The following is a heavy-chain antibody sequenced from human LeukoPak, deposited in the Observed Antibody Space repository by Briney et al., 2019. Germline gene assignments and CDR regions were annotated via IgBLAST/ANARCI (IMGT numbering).Heavy chain of an antibody. V-gene: IGHV1-18*01. D-gene: IGHD6-19*01. CDR2: ISAYNGNT. CDR1: GYTFTSYG. CDR3: ARDPGEGGWYGGYYFDY. Sequence: ASVKVSCKASGYTFTSYGISWVRQAPGQGLEWMGWISAYNGNTNYAQKLQGRVTMTTDTSTSTAYMELRSLRSDDTAVYYCARDPGEGGWYGGYYFDYWGQGTLVTVSS. J-gene: IGHJ4*02.